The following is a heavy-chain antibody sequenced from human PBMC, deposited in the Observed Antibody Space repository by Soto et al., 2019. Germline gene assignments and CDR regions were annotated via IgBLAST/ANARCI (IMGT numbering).Heavy chain of an antibody. Sequence: QVQLVQSGAEVKKPGSSVKVSCKASGGTFSSYAISWVRQAPGQGLEWMGEIIPIFGTANYAQKFQGRVTITADESTRIAYMELSSLRSEDTAVYYCARDRGPSSGYYPYWFDPWGQGTQVTVSS. CDR2: IIPIFGTA. D-gene: IGHD3-22*01. J-gene: IGHJ5*02. V-gene: IGHV1-69*12. CDR3: ARDRGPSSGYYPYWFDP. CDR1: GGTFSSYA.